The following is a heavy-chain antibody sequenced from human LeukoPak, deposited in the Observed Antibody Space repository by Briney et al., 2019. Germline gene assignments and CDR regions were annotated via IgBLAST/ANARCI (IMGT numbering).Heavy chain of an antibody. CDR2: IKQDGSEK. Sequence: GGSLRLSCAASGFTFSSYWMSWVRQAPGKGLEWVANIKQDGSEKYYVDSVKGRFTSSRDNAKNSLYLQMNSLRAEDTAVYYCARDRPQGPAYCGGDCYSGTDYWGQGTLVTVSS. CDR3: ARDRPQGPAYCGGDCYSGTDY. CDR1: GFTFSSYW. D-gene: IGHD2-21*02. V-gene: IGHV3-7*01. J-gene: IGHJ4*02.